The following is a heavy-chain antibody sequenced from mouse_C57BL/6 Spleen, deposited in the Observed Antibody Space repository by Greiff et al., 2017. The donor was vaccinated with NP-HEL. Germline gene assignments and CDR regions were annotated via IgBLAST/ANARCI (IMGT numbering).Heavy chain of an antibody. CDR2: ISYDGSN. Sequence: EVKLQESGPGLVKPSQSLSLTCSVTGYSITSGYYWNWIRQFPGNKLEWMGYISYDGSNNYNPSLKNRISITRDTSKNQYILKLNSVTPEDTATYYCAREGLGRDFDYWGQGTTLTVSS. CDR1: GYSITSGYY. J-gene: IGHJ2*01. CDR3: AREGLGRDFDY. V-gene: IGHV3-6*01. D-gene: IGHD4-1*01.